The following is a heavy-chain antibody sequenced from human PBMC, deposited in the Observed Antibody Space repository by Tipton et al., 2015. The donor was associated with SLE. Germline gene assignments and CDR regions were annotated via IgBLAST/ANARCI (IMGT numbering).Heavy chain of an antibody. D-gene: IGHD2-21*01. V-gene: IGHV4-61*02. Sequence: TLSLTCTVSGGSISSGSYYWSWIRQPAGKGLEWIGRIYTSGSTNYNPSLKSRVTISVDTPKNQFSLKLSSVTAADTAVYYCARGCGGDCLIPEYFQHWGQGTLVTVSS. CDR1: GGSISSGSYY. J-gene: IGHJ1*01. CDR3: ARGCGGDCLIPEYFQH. CDR2: IYTSGST.